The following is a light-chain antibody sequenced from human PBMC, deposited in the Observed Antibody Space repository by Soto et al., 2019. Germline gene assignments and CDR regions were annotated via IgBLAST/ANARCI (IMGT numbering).Light chain of an antibody. Sequence: QSVLTQPASVSGSPGQSITISCPGTSSDVGGYNYVSWYQQHPGKAPKLMIYDVSNRPSGVSNRFSGSKSGNTASLTISVLQAEDEADYYCRSYTSSSTLEVFGTGTRSPS. CDR2: DVS. J-gene: IGLJ1*01. CDR1: SSDVGGYNY. CDR3: RSYTSSSTLEV. V-gene: IGLV2-14*01.